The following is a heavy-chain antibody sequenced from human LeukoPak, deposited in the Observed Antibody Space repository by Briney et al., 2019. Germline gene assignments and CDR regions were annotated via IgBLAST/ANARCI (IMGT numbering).Heavy chain of an antibody. D-gene: IGHD4-17*01. CDR1: GGSFSGYY. CDR2: INHSGST. V-gene: IGHV4-34*01. CDR3: ASLTLDYAFDY. Sequence: MASETLSLTCAVYGGSFSGYYWSWVRQPPGKGLEWIGEINHSGSTNYNPSLKSGVTISVDTSNNQFSLKLSSVTPADTAVYYCASLTLDYAFDYWGQGTLVTVSS. J-gene: IGHJ4*02.